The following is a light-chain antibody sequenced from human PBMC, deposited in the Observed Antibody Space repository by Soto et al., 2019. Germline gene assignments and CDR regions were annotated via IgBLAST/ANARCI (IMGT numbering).Light chain of an antibody. Sequence: TQSPSFLSASVGDRVTITCRASQGISTFLAWYQQKSGKAPKLLISAASTLQRGVPSRFSGSGSGTQFTLTISSLQPEDFATYYCQQLNAYPLTFGGGTKVEIK. J-gene: IGKJ4*01. V-gene: IGKV1-9*01. CDR3: QQLNAYPLT. CDR2: AAS. CDR1: QGISTF.